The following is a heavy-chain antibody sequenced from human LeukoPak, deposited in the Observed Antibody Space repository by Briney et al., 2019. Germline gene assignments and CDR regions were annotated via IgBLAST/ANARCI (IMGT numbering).Heavy chain of an antibody. D-gene: IGHD3-10*01. J-gene: IGHJ4*02. V-gene: IGHV4-4*02. CDR2: IYHSGST. CDR1: GGSISSSNW. Sequence: SGTLSLTCAVSGGSISSSNWWSWVRQPPGKGLEWIGEIYHSGSTNYNPSLKSRVTISVDKSKNQFSLKLSSVTAADTAVYYCASSGSGSYYRHFDYWGQGTLVTVSS. CDR3: ASSGSGSYYRHFDY.